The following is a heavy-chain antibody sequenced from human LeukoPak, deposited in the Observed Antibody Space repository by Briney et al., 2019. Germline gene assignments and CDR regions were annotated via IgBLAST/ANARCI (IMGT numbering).Heavy chain of an antibody. CDR1: GFTFSSYA. CDR3: ARVVSGGYSSIDY. Sequence: GSLRLSCAASGFTFSSYAMHWVRQAPGKGLEWVAVIWYDGSNKYYADSVKGRFTISRDNSKNTLYLQMNSLRAEDTAVYYCARVVSGGYSSIDYWGQGTLVTVSS. V-gene: IGHV3-33*08. CDR2: IWYDGSNK. J-gene: IGHJ4*02. D-gene: IGHD5-18*01.